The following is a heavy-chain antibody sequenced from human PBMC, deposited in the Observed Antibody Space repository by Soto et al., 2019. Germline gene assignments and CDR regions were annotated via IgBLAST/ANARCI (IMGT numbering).Heavy chain of an antibody. V-gene: IGHV4-30-4*01. CDR3: ARDDKYDTIGIDF. J-gene: IGHJ4*02. Sequence: QVQLHESGPGLVKPSQTLSLSCTVSGGSINSGDYYWSWIRQPPGKGLEWIGYIYYSGTTYYHPSLKSRAAISVDTSKTQFPLRPSSVTAADTAVYYCARDDKYDTIGIDFWGQGPLVTVAA. CDR1: GGSINSGDYY. CDR2: IYYSGTT. D-gene: IGHD3-22*01.